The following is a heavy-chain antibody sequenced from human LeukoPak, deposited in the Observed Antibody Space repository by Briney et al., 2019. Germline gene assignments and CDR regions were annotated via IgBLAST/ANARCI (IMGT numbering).Heavy chain of an antibody. CDR2: ISGSGGST. CDR1: GFTFSSYA. V-gene: IGHV3-23*01. Sequence: PGGSLRLSCAASGFTFSSYAMSWVRQAPGKGLEWVSAISGSGGSTYYADSVKGRFTISRDNSKNTLYLQMNSLRAEDTAVYYCAKLEDSSGYYPYYYYGMDVWGQGTTVTVSS. D-gene: IGHD3-22*01. CDR3: AKLEDSSGYYPYYYYGMDV. J-gene: IGHJ6*02.